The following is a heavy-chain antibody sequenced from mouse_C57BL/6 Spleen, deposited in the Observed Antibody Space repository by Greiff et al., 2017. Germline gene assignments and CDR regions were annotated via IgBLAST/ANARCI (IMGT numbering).Heavy chain of an antibody. J-gene: IGHJ4*01. CDR3: ARKGPDAMDY. V-gene: IGHV2-2*01. D-gene: IGHD3-3*01. CDR1: GFSLTSYG. CDR2: IWSGGST. Sequence: VQLQQSGPGLVQPSQCLYITCTVSGFSLTSYGVHWVRQSPGKGLEWLGMIWSGGSTDYNAAFISRLSISKDNSTSHVFFKMNSLQADDTAIYYYARKGPDAMDYWGQGTSVTVSS.